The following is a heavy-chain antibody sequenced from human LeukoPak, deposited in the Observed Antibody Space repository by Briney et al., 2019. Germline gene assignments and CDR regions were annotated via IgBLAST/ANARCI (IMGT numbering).Heavy chain of an antibody. J-gene: IGHJ4*02. Sequence: SETLSLTCTVSGGSISSSSYYWGWIRQPPGKGLEWIGSIYYSGSTYYNPSLKSRVTISVDTSKNQFSLKLSSVTAADTAVYYCARDCHIPSPELCYWGQGTLVTVSS. CDR1: GGSISSSSYY. D-gene: IGHD2-2*02. V-gene: IGHV4-39*02. CDR2: IYYSGST. CDR3: ARDCHIPSPELCY.